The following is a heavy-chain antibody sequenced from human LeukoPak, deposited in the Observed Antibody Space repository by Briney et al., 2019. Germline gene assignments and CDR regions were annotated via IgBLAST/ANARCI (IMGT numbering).Heavy chain of an antibody. Sequence: GESLKISCKGSGYSFTSYWIGWVRQMPGKGLEWMGIIYPGDSDTRYSPSFQGQVTISADKSISTAYLQWSSLKASDTAMYYCARLRGRDYYYYYMDVWGKGTTVTVSS. V-gene: IGHV5-51*01. D-gene: IGHD3-10*01. CDR3: ARLRGRDYYYYYMDV. CDR1: GYSFTSYW. J-gene: IGHJ6*03. CDR2: IYPGDSDT.